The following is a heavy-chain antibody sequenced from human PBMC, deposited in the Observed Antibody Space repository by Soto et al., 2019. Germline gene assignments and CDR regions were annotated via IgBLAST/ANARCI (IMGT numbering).Heavy chain of an antibody. Sequence: QVQLVESGGGVVQPGRSLRLSCAASGFTFSSYGMHWVRQAPGKGLEWVAVIWYDGSNKYYADSVKGRFTISRDNSKNTLYLQMNSLRAEDTVVYYCAREGDIVVVVAAKGSLGMDVWGQGTTVTVSS. CDR3: AREGDIVVVVAAKGSLGMDV. CDR2: IWYDGSNK. V-gene: IGHV3-33*01. CDR1: GFTFSSYG. D-gene: IGHD2-15*01. J-gene: IGHJ6*02.